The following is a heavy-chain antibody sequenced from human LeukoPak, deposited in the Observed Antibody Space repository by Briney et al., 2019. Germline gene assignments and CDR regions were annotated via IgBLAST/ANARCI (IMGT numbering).Heavy chain of an antibody. CDR1: GGSISSSSYY. D-gene: IGHD6-13*01. J-gene: IGHJ2*01. Sequence: SETLSLTCTVSGGSISSSSYYWGWIRQPPGKGLEWIGSIYYSGSTYYNPSLKSRVTISVNTSKNQYSLKLSSVTAADTAVYYCATPYSSSSRYFDLWGRGTLVTVSS. CDR2: IYYSGST. V-gene: IGHV4-39*01. CDR3: ATPYSSSSRYFDL.